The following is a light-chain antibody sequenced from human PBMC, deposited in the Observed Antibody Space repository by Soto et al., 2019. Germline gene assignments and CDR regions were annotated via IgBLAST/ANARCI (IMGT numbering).Light chain of an antibody. CDR2: GAS. CDR1: QSVSSS. J-gene: IGKJ1*01. V-gene: IGKV3-15*01. CDR3: QQYNNWLRT. Sequence: EIVMTQSPATLSVSPGERATLSCRASQSVSSSLAWYQQKPGQAPRLLIYGASTRATVIPVRFSGSGSGTEFTLTISSLQSEDFAVYYCQQYNNWLRTLGQGTKFEVK.